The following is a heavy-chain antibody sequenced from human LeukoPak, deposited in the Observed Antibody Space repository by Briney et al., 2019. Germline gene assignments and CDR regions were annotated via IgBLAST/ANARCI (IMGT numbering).Heavy chain of an antibody. CDR3: ARDVTPLV. V-gene: IGHV3-21*04. J-gene: IGHJ4*02. Sequence: LVCVSSLSSSNSYIYYAASVKGPFTISRDNAKNSLYLQMNSLRAEDTAVYYCARDVTPLVWGQGTLVTVSS. CDR2: LSSSNSYI.